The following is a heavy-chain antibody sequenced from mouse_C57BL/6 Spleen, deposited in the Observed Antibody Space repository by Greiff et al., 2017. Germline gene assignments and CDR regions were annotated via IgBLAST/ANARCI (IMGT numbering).Heavy chain of an antibody. CDR2: IYPGGGDT. CDR1: GYALSSSW. CDR3: AREGESAMDY. J-gene: IGHJ4*01. V-gene: IGHV1-82*01. D-gene: IGHD3-3*01. Sequence: VQLQQSGPELVKPGASVSISCKASGYALSSSWVNWVQQRPGKGLEWIGRIYPGGGDTNYNGKFKGKATLTADKSSSTAYMPLSSLTSEASAVYYCAREGESAMDYGREGSSATVSS.